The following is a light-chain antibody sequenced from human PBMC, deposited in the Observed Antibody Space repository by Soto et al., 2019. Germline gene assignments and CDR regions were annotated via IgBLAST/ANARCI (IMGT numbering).Light chain of an antibody. V-gene: IGKV3-11*01. CDR1: QSVSSY. CDR3: QQRSNWPPVT. Sequence: EIVLTQSPATLSLSPGERATLSCRASQSVSSYLAWYQQKPGQAPRLLIYDASNRATGIPARFSGSGSGTDFPLTISSLEPEDFEVYYCQQRSNWPPVTFCQGTKVEIK. J-gene: IGKJ1*01. CDR2: DAS.